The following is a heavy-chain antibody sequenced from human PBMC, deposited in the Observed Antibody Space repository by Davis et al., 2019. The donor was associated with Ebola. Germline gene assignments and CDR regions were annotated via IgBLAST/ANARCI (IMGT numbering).Heavy chain of an antibody. D-gene: IGHD1-26*01. V-gene: IGHV3-23*01. CDR1: GFIFRNCA. CDR3: ASREVGLHNLY. CDR2: IGTGHDT. Sequence: GESLKISCTASGFIFRNCAMSWVRQAPGKGLEWVSIIGTGHDTYYADSVKGRFTISRDNSKNTVYMQMHSLRAEDTAVYYCASREVGLHNLYWGEGTLVTVSS. J-gene: IGHJ4*02.